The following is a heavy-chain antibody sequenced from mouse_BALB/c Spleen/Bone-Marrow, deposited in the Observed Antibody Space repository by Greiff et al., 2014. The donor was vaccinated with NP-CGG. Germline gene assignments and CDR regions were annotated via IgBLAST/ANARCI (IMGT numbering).Heavy chain of an antibody. CDR2: ISSGGSYT. D-gene: IGHD2-4*01. CDR1: GFTFSSYG. V-gene: IGHV5-6*01. CDR3: ARRRDYDYFDY. J-gene: IGHJ2*01. Sequence: EVQVVESGGDLVKPGGSLKLSCAASGFTFSSYGMSWVRQIPDKRLEWVATISSGGSYTFYPDSVKGRFTISRDNAKNTLNLQMTSLKFEDTAMYYCARRRDYDYFDYWGQGTTLTVSS.